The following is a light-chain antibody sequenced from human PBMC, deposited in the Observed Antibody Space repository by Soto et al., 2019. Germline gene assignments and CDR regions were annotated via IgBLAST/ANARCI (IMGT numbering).Light chain of an antibody. CDR2: AAS. CDR1: QGISSL. V-gene: IGKV1-12*01. J-gene: IGKJ4*01. CDR3: QQANSFPLT. Sequence: DIQMTQSPSSVSSSVGDRATITCRASQGISSLLAWYQQNPGKAPKLLIYAASSLQSGVPSRFSGSGSGTDFTLTISSLQPEDFATYYCQQANSFPLTFGGGTKVEIK.